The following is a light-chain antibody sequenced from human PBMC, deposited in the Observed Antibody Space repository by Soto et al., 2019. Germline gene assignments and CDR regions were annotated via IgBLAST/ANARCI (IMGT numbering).Light chain of an antibody. CDR3: QQSYTAPYT. CDR2: AAS. V-gene: IGKV1-39*01. CDR1: QSSDNY. J-gene: IGKJ2*01. Sequence: QMTQSPSSLSASVGDRVTITCRASQSSDNYLNWYQQKPGKAPKLLIYAASSLQSGVPSRFSGSGSGTDFTLTISSLQPEDFATYYCQQSYTAPYTFGQGTNLEIK.